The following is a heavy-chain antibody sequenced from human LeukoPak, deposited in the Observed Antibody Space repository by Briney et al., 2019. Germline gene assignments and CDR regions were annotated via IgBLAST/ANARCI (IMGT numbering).Heavy chain of an antibody. CDR2: IRSKANNYAT. D-gene: IGHD4-23*01. Sequence: GGSLRLSCAASGFTFSGSSMHWVRQASGKGLEWVGRIRSKANNYATTYAASVKGRFTISRDDSNNTAYLQMDSLKTEDTAVYYCTPLGRSGKSLRDYWGQGTLVTVSS. V-gene: IGHV3-73*01. CDR1: GFTFSGSS. J-gene: IGHJ4*02. CDR3: TPLGRSGKSLRDY.